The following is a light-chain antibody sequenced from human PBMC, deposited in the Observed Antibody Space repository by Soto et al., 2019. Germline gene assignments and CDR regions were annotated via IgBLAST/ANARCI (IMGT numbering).Light chain of an antibody. V-gene: IGKV1-9*01. Sequence: IQLTQSPSSLSASVGDRVTITCRASPAIASFLAWYQQKPGTAPKLLIYGASTLQSGVPSRFSGSRSGTDYTLTIASLQPEDFATYYCQQLHGSPWTVGQGTKVDIK. CDR1: PAIASF. CDR3: QQLHGSPWT. J-gene: IGKJ1*01. CDR2: GAS.